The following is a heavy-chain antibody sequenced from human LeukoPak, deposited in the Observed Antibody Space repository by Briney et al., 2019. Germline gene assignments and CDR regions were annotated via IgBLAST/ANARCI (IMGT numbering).Heavy chain of an antibody. V-gene: IGHV3-74*01. J-gene: IGHJ3*01. CDR2: IISDGSST. Sequence: GSLRLSCVASGFTFSSHWMVWVRQAPGKGLVWVSRIISDGSSTNYADSAQGRFTISRDNAKNTLYLQMNSLRAEDTAVYHCARSSYSSSSSVWGQGTMVTVSS. D-gene: IGHD6-6*01. CDR3: ARSSYSSSSSV. CDR1: GFTFSSHW.